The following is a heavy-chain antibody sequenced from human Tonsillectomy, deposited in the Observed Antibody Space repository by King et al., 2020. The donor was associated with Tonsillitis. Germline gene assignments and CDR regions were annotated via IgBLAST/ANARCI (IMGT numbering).Heavy chain of an antibody. J-gene: IGHJ6*02. V-gene: IGHV1-8*02. CDR1: GYTFTSYD. CDR3: AGGREYYYGMDV. CDR2: MNPNSGNT. Sequence: VQLVESGAEVKKPGASVKVSCKASGYTFTSYDINWVRQATGQGLEWMGWMNPNSGNTGYAQKFQGRVTMTRNTSISTAYMELSSLRSEDTAVYYCAGGREYYYGMDVWGQGTPVTVSS.